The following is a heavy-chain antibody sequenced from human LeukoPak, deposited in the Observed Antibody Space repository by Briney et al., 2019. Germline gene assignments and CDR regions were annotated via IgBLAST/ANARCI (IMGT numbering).Heavy chain of an antibody. CDR3: ARFASSGWPSRWFDP. J-gene: IGHJ5*02. CDR2: IYYSGST. D-gene: IGHD6-19*01. Sequence: SETLSLTCTVPGGSISSYYWSWIRQPPGKGLEWIGYIYYSGSTNYNPSLKSRVTISVDTSKNQFSLKLSSVTAADTAVYYCARFASSGWPSRWFDPWGQGTLVTVSS. V-gene: IGHV4-59*01. CDR1: GGSISSYY.